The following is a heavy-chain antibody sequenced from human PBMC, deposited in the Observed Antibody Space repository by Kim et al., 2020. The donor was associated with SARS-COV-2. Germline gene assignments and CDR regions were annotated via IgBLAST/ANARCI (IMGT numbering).Heavy chain of an antibody. D-gene: IGHD2-21*02. CDR1: GGSFSGYY. V-gene: IGHV4-34*01. CDR2: INHSGST. Sequence: SETLSLTCAVYGGSFSGYYWSWIRQPPGKGLEWIGEINHSGSTNYNPSLKSRVIISVDTSKNQFSLKLSSVTAADTAVYYCARGEIVVVTAMVTYYYYYYMDVWGKGTTVTVSS. CDR3: ARGEIVVVTAMVTYYYYYYMDV. J-gene: IGHJ6*03.